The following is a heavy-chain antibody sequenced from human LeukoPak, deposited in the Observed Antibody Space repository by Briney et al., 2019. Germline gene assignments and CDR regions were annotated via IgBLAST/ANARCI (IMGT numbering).Heavy chain of an antibody. CDR2: ISYDGSNK. J-gene: IGHJ5*02. V-gene: IGHV3-30*07. CDR3: AKQTLARQVLNS. D-gene: IGHD6-13*01. CDR1: GFTFSSYA. Sequence: GGSLRLSCAASGFTFSSYAMHWVRQAPGKGLEWVAVISYDGSNKYYADSVKGRFTISRDNSKNTLYLQMNSLRAEDTAVYYCAKQTLARQVLNSWGQGTLVTVSS.